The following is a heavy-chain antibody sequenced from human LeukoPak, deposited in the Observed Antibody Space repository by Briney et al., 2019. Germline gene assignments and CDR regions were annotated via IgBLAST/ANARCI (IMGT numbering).Heavy chain of an antibody. CDR3: ARGPYYYDSSGYYYGENFGY. Sequence: ASVKVSCKASGYTFTSYGISWVRQAPGQGLEWMGWISAYNGNTNYAQKLQGRVTMTTDTSTSTAYMELRSLRSDDTAVYYCARGPYYYDSSGYYYGENFGYWGQGTLVTVSS. D-gene: IGHD3-22*01. CDR1: GYTFTSYG. J-gene: IGHJ4*02. V-gene: IGHV1-18*01. CDR2: ISAYNGNT.